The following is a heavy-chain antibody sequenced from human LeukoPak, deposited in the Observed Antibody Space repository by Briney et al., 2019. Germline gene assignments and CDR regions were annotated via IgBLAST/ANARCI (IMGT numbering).Heavy chain of an antibody. J-gene: IGHJ5*02. CDR3: ARPYFNTGIAVP. D-gene: IGHD6-13*01. CDR1: GGSFSGYY. Sequence: SETLSLTCAVYGGSFSGYYWSWIRQPPGKGLEWIGEINHSGSTNYNPSLKSRVTISVDTSKNQFSLKLSSVTAADTAVYYCARPYFNTGIAVPWGQGTLVTVSS. V-gene: IGHV4-34*01. CDR2: INHSGST.